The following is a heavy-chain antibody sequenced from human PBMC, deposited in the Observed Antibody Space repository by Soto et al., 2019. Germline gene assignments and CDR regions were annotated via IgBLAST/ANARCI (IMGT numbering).Heavy chain of an antibody. J-gene: IGHJ6*02. CDR1: GFTFSNYA. CDR2: ISDSGGST. CDR3: ARDLEMATINDYYYYGMDV. Sequence: GGSLRLSCAASGFTFSNYAMSWVRQAPGKGLEWVSAISDSGGSTYYADSVKGRFTISRDNSKNTLYLQMNSLRAEDTAVYYCARDLEMATINDYYYYGMDVWGQGTTVTVSS. D-gene: IGHD5-12*01. V-gene: IGHV3-23*01.